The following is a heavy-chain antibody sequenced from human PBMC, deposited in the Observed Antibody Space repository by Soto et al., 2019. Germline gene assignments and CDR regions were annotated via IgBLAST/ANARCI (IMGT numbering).Heavy chain of an antibody. CDR1: GFTFSSYS. V-gene: IGHV3-48*02. Sequence: EVQLVESGGGLVQPGGSLRLSCAASGFTFSSYSMNWVRQAPGKGLEWVSYISSSSSTIYYADSVKGRFTISRDNAKNSLYLQMNSLRDEDTAVYYCARDSFNLYGDYVDYYGMDVWGQGTTVTVSS. J-gene: IGHJ6*02. D-gene: IGHD4-17*01. CDR3: ARDSFNLYGDYVDYYGMDV. CDR2: ISSSSSTI.